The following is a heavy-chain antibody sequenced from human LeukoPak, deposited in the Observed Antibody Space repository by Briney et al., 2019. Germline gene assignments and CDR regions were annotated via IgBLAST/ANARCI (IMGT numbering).Heavy chain of an antibody. J-gene: IGHJ4*02. Sequence: GASVTVSCKASGYTFTGYYMHWVRQAPGQGLELMGWINPNSGGTNYAQKFQGRVTMTRDTSISTAYMELSRLRSDDTAVYYCARVRKVVAAADYWGQGTLVTVSS. CDR2: INPNSGGT. D-gene: IGHD2-15*01. CDR3: ARVRKVVAAADY. CDR1: GYTFTGYY. V-gene: IGHV1-2*02.